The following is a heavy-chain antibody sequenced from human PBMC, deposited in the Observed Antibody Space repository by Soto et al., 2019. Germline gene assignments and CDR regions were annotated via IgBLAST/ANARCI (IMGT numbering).Heavy chain of an antibody. Sequence: SETLSLTCAVSGYSISSGYYWGWIRQPPGKGLEWIGSIYHSGSTYYNPSLKSRVTISVDTSKNQFSLKLSSVTAADTAVYYCARDRAGVGATEFDYWGQGTLVTVSS. CDR3: ARDRAGVGATEFDY. CDR2: IYHSGST. D-gene: IGHD1-26*01. V-gene: IGHV4-38-2*02. J-gene: IGHJ4*02. CDR1: GYSISSGYY.